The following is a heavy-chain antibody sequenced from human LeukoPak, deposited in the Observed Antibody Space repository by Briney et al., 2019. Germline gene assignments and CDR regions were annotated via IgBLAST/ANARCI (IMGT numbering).Heavy chain of an antibody. CDR2: IYSSGST. Sequence: PSETLSLTCSVAGGSISSYYWTWIRQPPGRRLEWIGHIYSSGSTNYNPSLKSRVTTSVDTSRDQFSLKLSSVNATDTAVYYCARGDYYHYYYMDVRGKGTTVTVSS. CDR1: GGSISSYY. V-gene: IGHV4-59*08. J-gene: IGHJ6*03. CDR3: ARGDYYHYYYMDV.